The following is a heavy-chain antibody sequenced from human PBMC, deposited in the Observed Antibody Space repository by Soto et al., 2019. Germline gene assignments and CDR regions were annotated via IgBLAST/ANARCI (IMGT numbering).Heavy chain of an antibody. CDR3: ARGRASGSYYLLDY. J-gene: IGHJ4*02. CDR1: GDTFTTYD. Sequence: SVNVSCKSSGDTFTTYDINWVRQSTGHGLEWMGWINPNSGNIGYAQRFQGRVTMTRDTAIRTAYMEVSSLRSDDTAVYYCARGRASGSYYLLDYWGQGTLVTVSS. D-gene: IGHD3-10*01. V-gene: IGHV1-8*01. CDR2: INPNSGNI.